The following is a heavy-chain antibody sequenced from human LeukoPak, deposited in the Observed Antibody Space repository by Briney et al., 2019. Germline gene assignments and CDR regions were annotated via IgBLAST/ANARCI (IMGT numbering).Heavy chain of an antibody. V-gene: IGHV3-23*01. Sequence: GGSLRLSCAASGFTFSSYAMSWVHQAPGKGLEWVSAISGSGGSTYYADSVKGRFTISRDNSKNTLYLQMNSLRAEDTAAYYCAKGRSGSYHWDAFDIWGQGTMVTVSS. CDR3: AKGRSGSYHWDAFDI. CDR2: ISGSGGST. CDR1: GFTFSSYA. J-gene: IGHJ3*02. D-gene: IGHD1-26*01.